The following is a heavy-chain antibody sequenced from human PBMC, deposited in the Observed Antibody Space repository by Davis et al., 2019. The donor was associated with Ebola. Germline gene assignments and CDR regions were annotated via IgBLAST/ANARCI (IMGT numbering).Heavy chain of an antibody. D-gene: IGHD3-10*01. CDR3: ARASVLLWFGEALYGIDV. Sequence: ASVKVSCKASGYTFTDYYIHWVRQAPGQGLEWMGWINPNSGGTNYAQKFQGRVTMTRDTSISTAYMELSRLRSDDTAVYYCARASVLLWFGEALYGIDVWGQGTTVTVSS. CDR2: INPNSGGT. J-gene: IGHJ6*02. CDR1: GYTFTDYY. V-gene: IGHV1-2*02.